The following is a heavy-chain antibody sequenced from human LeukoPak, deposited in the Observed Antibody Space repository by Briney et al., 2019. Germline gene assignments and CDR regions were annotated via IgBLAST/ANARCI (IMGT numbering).Heavy chain of an antibody. CDR3: ARDATDLGYSSS. V-gene: IGHV3-30*04. CDR1: GFTFSSYA. J-gene: IGHJ4*02. D-gene: IGHD6-13*01. CDR2: ISYDGSNK. Sequence: GGSLRLSCAASGFTFSSYAMHWVRQAPGKGLEWVAVISYDGSNKYYADSVKGRFTISRDNSKNTLYLRMNSLRAEDTAVYYCARDATDLGYSSSWGQGTLVTVSS.